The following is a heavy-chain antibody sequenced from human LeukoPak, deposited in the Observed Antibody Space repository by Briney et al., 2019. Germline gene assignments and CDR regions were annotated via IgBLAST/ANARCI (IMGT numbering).Heavy chain of an antibody. V-gene: IGHV4-39*01. Sequence: SETLSLTCTVSGGSISSSSYYWGWIRQPPGKGLEWIGSIYYSGGTYYNPSLKSRVTISVDTSKNQFSLKLSSVTAADTAVYYCASCLYYYGSGSYNWFDPWGQGTLVTVSS. D-gene: IGHD3-10*01. CDR2: IYYSGGT. J-gene: IGHJ5*02. CDR1: GGSISSSSYY. CDR3: ASCLYYYGSGSYNWFDP.